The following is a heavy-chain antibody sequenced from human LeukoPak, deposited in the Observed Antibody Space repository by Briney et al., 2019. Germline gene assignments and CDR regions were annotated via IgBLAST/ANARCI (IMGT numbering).Heavy chain of an antibody. CDR1: GYTFTDYY. V-gene: IGHV1-2*02. CDR3: ARANFLYCSSSTCLFDY. J-gene: IGHJ4*02. D-gene: IGHD2-2*01. Sequence: SVKVSCTASGYTFTDYYMHGVRQAPGQGFEWIGWSNPNDGDTNYAQKFQGRVTMTRDTSISTAHMEVSRLRSDDTAVYYCARANFLYCSSSTCLFDYWGQGTLVTVSS. CDR2: SNPNDGDT.